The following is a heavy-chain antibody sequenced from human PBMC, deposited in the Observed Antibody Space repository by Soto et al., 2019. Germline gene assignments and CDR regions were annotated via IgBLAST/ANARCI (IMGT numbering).Heavy chain of an antibody. CDR1: GGSFSCYY. CDR3: ARGQRGYSYGPNYYFDY. J-gene: IGHJ4*02. CDR2: IYTSGST. V-gene: IGHV4-4*07. D-gene: IGHD5-18*01. Sequence: PSDTLYISCAISGGSFSCYYWIGIRQPAGKGLEWIGRIYTSGSTNYNPSLKSRVTMSVDTSKNQFSLKLSSVTAADTAVYYCARGQRGYSYGPNYYFDYWGQGTLVIVSS.